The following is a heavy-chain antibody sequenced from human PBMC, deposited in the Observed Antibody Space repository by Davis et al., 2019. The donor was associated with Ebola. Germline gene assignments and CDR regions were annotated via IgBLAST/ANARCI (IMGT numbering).Heavy chain of an antibody. Sequence: AASVKVSCKASGYTFTGYYMYWVRQAPGQGLEWMGWINPNSGGTNYAQKFQGWVTMTRDTSISTAYMELSRLRSDDTAVYYCARGGTGCSDGSCRYYYYGMDVWGQGTTVTVSS. J-gene: IGHJ6*02. CDR1: GYTFTGYY. V-gene: IGHV1-2*04. D-gene: IGHD2-15*01. CDR3: ARGGTGCSDGSCRYYYYGMDV. CDR2: INPNSGGT.